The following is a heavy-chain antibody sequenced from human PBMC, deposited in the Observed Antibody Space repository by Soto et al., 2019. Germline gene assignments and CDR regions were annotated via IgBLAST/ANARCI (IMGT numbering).Heavy chain of an antibody. J-gene: IGHJ4*02. Sequence: ASVKVSCTASGYRFTSYDINWVRQATGQGLEWMGWMNPNSGNTGYAQKFQGRVTMTRNTSISAAYMELSSLRSEDTAVYYCARERTVAGNDYWGQGTLVTVSS. CDR3: ARERTVAGNDY. V-gene: IGHV1-8*01. D-gene: IGHD6-19*01. CDR1: GYRFTSYD. CDR2: MNPNSGNT.